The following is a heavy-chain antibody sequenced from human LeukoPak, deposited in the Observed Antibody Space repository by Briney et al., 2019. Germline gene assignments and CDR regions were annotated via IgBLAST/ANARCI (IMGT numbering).Heavy chain of an antibody. Sequence: GGSLRLSCAASGFTFSGYPMHWVRQAPGKGLDWVAIISDDGGRKFYADSVKGRFTISRDNSKNTLYLQMNSLRAEDTAVYFCARSRDGYKRFDSWGQGTLVTVSS. CDR2: ISDDGGRK. CDR1: GFTFSGYP. J-gene: IGHJ4*02. D-gene: IGHD5-24*01. V-gene: IGHV3-30*04. CDR3: ARSRDGYKRFDS.